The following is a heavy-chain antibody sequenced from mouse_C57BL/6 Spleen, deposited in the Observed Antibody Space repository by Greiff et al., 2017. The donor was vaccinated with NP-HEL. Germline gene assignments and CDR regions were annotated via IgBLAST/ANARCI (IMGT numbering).Heavy chain of an antibody. CDR3: AREEGSCYYDYEGWFAY. V-gene: IGHV1-72*01. CDR2: IDPNSGGT. Sequence: QVQLQQPGAELVKPGASVKLSCKASGYTFTSYWMHWVKQRPGRGLEWIGRIDPNSGGTKYNEKFKSKATLTVDKPSSTAYMQLSSLTSEDSAVYYWAREEGSCYYDYEGWFAYWGQGTLVTVSA. D-gene: IGHD2-4*01. CDR1: GYTFTSYW. J-gene: IGHJ3*01.